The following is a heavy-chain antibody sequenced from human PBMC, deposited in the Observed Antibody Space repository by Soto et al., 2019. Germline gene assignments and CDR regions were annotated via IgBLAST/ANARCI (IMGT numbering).Heavy chain of an antibody. J-gene: IGHJ6*03. CDR3: ARDFLGGRYSMDV. Sequence: EVQLVESGGGLVQPGGSLRLSCAASGFTFSSYAMHLVRQAPGKGLEYVSAISSNGGSTYYANSVKGRFTISRDNSKNTLYLQMGSLRAEDIAVYYCARDFLGGRYSMDVWGQGTTVTVSS. D-gene: IGHD1-26*01. CDR1: GFTFSSYA. CDR2: ISSNGGST. V-gene: IGHV3-64*01.